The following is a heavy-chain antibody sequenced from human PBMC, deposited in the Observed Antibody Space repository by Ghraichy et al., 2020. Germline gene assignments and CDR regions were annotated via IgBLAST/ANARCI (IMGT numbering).Heavy chain of an antibody. Sequence: SETLSLTCAVYGGSFSGYYWSWIRQPPGKGLEWIGEINHSGSTNYNPSLKSRVTISVDTSKNQFSLKLSSVTAADTAVYYCASPRFRRSTSGTNWFDPWGQGTLVTVSS. J-gene: IGHJ5*02. V-gene: IGHV4-34*01. CDR3: ASPRFRRSTSGTNWFDP. CDR1: GGSFSGYY. D-gene: IGHD2-2*01. CDR2: INHSGST.